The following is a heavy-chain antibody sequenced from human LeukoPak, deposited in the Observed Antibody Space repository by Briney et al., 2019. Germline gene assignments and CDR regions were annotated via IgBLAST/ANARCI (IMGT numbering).Heavy chain of an antibody. V-gene: IGHV1-46*01. CDR3: ARDGRSTSWDS. Sequence: ASVNVSCKASGYTFTSQSVYWVRQAPGQGLEWMGIINPSGGSTSYAQKFQGRVTMTRDTSTSTVYMELSSLRSEDTAVYYCARDGRSTSWDSWGQGTLVTVSS. CDR2: INPSGGST. CDR1: GYTFTSQS. J-gene: IGHJ4*02. D-gene: IGHD2-2*01.